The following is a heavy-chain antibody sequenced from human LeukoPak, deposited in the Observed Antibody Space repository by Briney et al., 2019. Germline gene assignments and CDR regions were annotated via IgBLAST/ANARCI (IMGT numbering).Heavy chain of an antibody. CDR2: FDPEDGKT. V-gene: IGHV1-24*01. CDR1: GYSLSELS. D-gene: IGHD3-3*01. J-gene: IGHJ6*03. Sequence: GASVKVSCKVSGYSLSELSMHWVRQAPGKGLEWMGGFDPEDGKTINAQKFQGRVTITADESTSTAYMELSSLRSEDTAVYYCARGGGTYDFWSGYQDQGYYYMDVWGKGTTVTVSS. CDR3: ARGGGTYDFWSGYQDQGYYYMDV.